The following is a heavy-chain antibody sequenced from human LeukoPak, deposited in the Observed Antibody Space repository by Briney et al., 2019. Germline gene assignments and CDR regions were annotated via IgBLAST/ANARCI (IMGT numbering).Heavy chain of an antibody. J-gene: IGHJ4*02. D-gene: IGHD3-22*01. CDR2: ISWNSDLI. Sequence: SGGSLRLSCVGSGFMFNAYVMHWVRQVPGKGLEWVSGISWNSDLIGYADSVKGRFTISRDNDRNTLHLQMNSLRVEDMAFYYCTKSPSFTLGGGYLDSWGQGSLVTVSS. CDR3: TKSPSFTLGGGYLDS. CDR1: GFMFNAYV. V-gene: IGHV3-9*03.